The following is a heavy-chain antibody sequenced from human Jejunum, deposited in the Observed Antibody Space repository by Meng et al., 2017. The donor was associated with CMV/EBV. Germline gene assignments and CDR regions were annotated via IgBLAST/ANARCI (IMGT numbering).Heavy chain of an antibody. Sequence: KASGYPLTDYYMQWVRQAPGQGLEWMGWVNPDTGDTNYAQKFQGRVTVTRDMSINTVHMELTRLRSDDTAVYYCAKDGGSFLDYYLDFWGQGTLVTVSS. V-gene: IGHV1-2*02. J-gene: IGHJ4*02. CDR1: GYPLTDYY. D-gene: IGHD1-26*01. CDR2: VNPDTGDT. CDR3: AKDGGSFLDYYLDF.